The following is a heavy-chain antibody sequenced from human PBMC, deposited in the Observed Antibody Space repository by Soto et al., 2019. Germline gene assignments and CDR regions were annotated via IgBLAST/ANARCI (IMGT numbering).Heavy chain of an antibody. CDR3: PRGWYGDY. Sequence: QVHLVQSGAEVKKPGASVKVSCKASGYTFTSYGITWVRQAPGQGLEWMGWISAHTGNTDYAQKLQGRVIVTRATSTSPASMELRSLCSADTAVYSCPRGWYGDYWCQGALVTVSS. CDR2: ISAHTGNT. CDR1: GYTFTSYG. J-gene: IGHJ4*02. V-gene: IGHV1-18*01. D-gene: IGHD6-13*01.